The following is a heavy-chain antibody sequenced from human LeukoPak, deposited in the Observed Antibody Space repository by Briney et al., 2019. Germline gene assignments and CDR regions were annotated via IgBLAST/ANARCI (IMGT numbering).Heavy chain of an antibody. CDR2: IYYSGST. V-gene: IGHV4-59*12. CDR1: GGSISSYY. J-gene: IGHJ4*02. D-gene: IGHD6-13*01. Sequence: PSETLSLTCTVSGGSISSYYWSWIRQPPGKGLEWIGYIYYSGSTNYNPSLKSRVTISVDTSKNQFSLKLSSVTAADTAVYYCARGLAAIAAAGIFFDYWGQGTLVTVSS. CDR3: ARGLAAIAAAGIFFDY.